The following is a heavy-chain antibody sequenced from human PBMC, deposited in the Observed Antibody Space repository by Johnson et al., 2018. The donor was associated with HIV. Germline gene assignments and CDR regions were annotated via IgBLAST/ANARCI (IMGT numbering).Heavy chain of an antibody. CDR2: IKQDGSEK. V-gene: IGHV3-7*01. Sequence: VHLVESGGGLVQPGGSLRLSCAASGFSFSSYWMSWVRQAPGKGLEWVAIKQDGSEKYYVDSVKGRFTISRDNAKNSLYLQMNSLRAGDTAVYYCARRFGAAFDIWGQGTMVTVSS. CDR3: ARRFGAAFDI. CDR1: GFSFSSYW. D-gene: IGHD3-16*01. J-gene: IGHJ3*02.